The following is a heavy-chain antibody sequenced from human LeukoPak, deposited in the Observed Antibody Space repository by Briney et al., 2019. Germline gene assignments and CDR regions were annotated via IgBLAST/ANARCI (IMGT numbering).Heavy chain of an antibody. D-gene: IGHD6-19*01. CDR3: AREIAVAGAPFDY. J-gene: IGHJ4*02. CDR1: GFTFSSYE. CDR2: ISSGSTI. V-gene: IGHV3-48*03. Sequence: GGSLRLSCAASGFTFSSYEMNWVRQAPGKGLEWVSYISSGSTIYDADSVKGRFTISRDNAKNSLYLQMNSLRAEDTAVYYCAREIAVAGAPFDYWGQGTQVTVSS.